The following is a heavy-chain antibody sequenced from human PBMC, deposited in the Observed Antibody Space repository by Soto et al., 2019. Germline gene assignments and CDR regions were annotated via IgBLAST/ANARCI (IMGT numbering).Heavy chain of an antibody. D-gene: IGHD3-10*01. CDR1: GDSVSSGTYY. CDR2: IHNIGGT. Sequence: SETLSLTCIVSGDSVSSGTYYWSWIRQPPGKGLEWIGYIHNIGGTNYNRSLKSRVTISVDTSKNQFSLNLSSVTAADTAVYYCARDGFWFGELLYDNWFDPWGQGTLVTVSS. CDR3: ARDGFWFGELLYDNWFDP. V-gene: IGHV4-61*01. J-gene: IGHJ5*02.